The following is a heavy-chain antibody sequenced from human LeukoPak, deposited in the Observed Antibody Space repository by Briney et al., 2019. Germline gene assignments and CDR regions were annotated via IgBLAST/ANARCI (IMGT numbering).Heavy chain of an antibody. CDR1: GFNFSSHN. V-gene: IGHV3-21*01. Sequence: GGSLRLSCAASGFNFSSHNMNWVRQAPGKGLEWVSSISSSSSYIHYADSVKGRFTMSRDNAKNSLSLQMNSLRADDAAVYYCARASSKQLAGYLPDGFDIWGQGTMVTVSS. D-gene: IGHD3-9*01. CDR3: ARASSKQLAGYLPDGFDI. CDR2: ISSSSSYI. J-gene: IGHJ3*02.